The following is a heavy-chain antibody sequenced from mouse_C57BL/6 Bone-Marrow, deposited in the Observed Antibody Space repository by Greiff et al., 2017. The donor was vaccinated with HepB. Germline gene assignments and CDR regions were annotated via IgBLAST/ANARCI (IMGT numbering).Heavy chain of an antibody. CDR2: IYPGSGST. J-gene: IGHJ4*01. Sequence: QVQLQQPGAELVKPGASVKMSCKASGYTFTSYWITWVKQRPGQGLEWIGDIYPGSGSTNYNEKFKSKATLTVDTSSSTAYMQLSSLTSEDSAVYYCAREGDYGSSYVKYYYAMDYWGQGTSVTVSS. D-gene: IGHD1-1*01. CDR1: GYTFTSYW. CDR3: AREGDYGSSYVKYYYAMDY. V-gene: IGHV1-55*01.